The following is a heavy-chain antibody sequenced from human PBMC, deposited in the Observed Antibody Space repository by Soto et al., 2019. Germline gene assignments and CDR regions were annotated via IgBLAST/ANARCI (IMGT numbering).Heavy chain of an antibody. CDR1: GYSISSGYY. CDR2: IYHSGKT. V-gene: IGHV4-38-2*02. D-gene: IGHD3-22*01. J-gene: IGHJ5*02. CDR3: VRDKRVTMIGGWFDP. Sequence: PSETLSLTCVVSGYSISSGYYWAWVRQPPGKELEWIGSIYHSGKTYYKPSLRSRVTVSVDTSKNQFSMKLISVTAADTAVYYCVRDKRVTMIGGWFDPWGQGTLVTVSS.